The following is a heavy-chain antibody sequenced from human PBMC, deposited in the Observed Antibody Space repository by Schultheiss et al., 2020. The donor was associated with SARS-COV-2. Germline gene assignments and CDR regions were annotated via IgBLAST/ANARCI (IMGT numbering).Heavy chain of an antibody. V-gene: IGHV3-73*01. D-gene: IGHD3-10*01. J-gene: IGHJ6*02. Sequence: GGSLRLSCAASGFTFSGSAMHWVRQASGKGLEWVGRIRSKANSYATAYAAAVKGRFTISRDDSKNTAYLQMNSLKTEDPAVYYCTRRITMVRGVITSDYGMDVWGQGTTVTVSS. CDR1: GFTFSGSA. CDR2: IRSKANSYAT. CDR3: TRRITMVRGVITSDYGMDV.